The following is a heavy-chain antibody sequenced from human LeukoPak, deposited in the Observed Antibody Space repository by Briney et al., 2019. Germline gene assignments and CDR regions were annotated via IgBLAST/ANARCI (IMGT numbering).Heavy chain of an antibody. V-gene: IGHV1-8*03. J-gene: IGHJ5*02. CDR2: MNPNNGSA. Sequence: ASVKVSCKASGYTFTSHDINWVRQATGQGLEWMGWMNPNNGSAGYAQKFQGRVTITRNTSINTAYMELSSLRSEVTAVYYCARAIRTAIDRHWFDPWGQGTLVIVSS. CDR3: ARAIRTAIDRHWFDP. D-gene: IGHD5-18*01. CDR1: GYTFTSHD.